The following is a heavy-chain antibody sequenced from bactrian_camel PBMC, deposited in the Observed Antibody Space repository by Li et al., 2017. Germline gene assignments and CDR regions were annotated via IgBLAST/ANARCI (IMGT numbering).Heavy chain of an antibody. V-gene: IGHV3S40*01. CDR1: GDGYSSSA. J-gene: IGHJ4*01. CDR2: IYRGGSST. D-gene: IGHD3*01. Sequence: VQLVESGGGLVEPGGSLRLSCAASGDGYSSSAMGWFRQAPGKERQGVAAIYRGGSSTYYADAVKGRFAISLDAAKNSVDLQMNSLKPDDTAVYTVRRQVKCCRSRGVVPRGPRSPSP.